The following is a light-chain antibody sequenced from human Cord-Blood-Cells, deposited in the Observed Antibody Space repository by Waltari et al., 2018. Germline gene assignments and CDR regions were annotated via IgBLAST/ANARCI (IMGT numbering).Light chain of an antibody. CDR3: NSRDSSGSHYV. V-gene: IGLV3-19*01. CDR2: GKN. CDR1: SLRSYY. J-gene: IGLJ1*01. Sequence: SSELTQDPAVSVALGQTVRITCQGDSLRSYYASWYQQKPGQSPVLVIYGKNNRTSGIPDRFSGSSSGNTASLTITGAQAEDEADYYCNSRDSSGSHYVFGTGTKVTVL.